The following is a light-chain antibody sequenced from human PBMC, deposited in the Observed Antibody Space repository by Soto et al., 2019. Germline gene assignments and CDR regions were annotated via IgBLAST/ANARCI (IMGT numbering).Light chain of an antibody. CDR3: LHYGNSLPLT. V-gene: IGKV3-20*01. J-gene: IGKJ4*02. CDR2: GAS. Sequence: EIVLTQSPGTLSLSPGDRATLSCRASQSVGSNYLAWYQQKPGQAPRLLLYGASSRAIGIPDWFSGSGSGTYFTLIISRLEPEDFAVYYCLHYGNSLPLTFCGGTKVEIK. CDR1: QSVGSNY.